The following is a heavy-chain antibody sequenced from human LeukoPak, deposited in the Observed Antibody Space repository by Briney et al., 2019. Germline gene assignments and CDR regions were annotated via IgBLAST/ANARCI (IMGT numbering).Heavy chain of an antibody. CDR2: INPDGSST. CDR1: GFTFSSYW. Sequence: PGGSLRVSSVASGFTFSSYWMHRVRQGPGKGLVCVSLINPDGSSTNYADSVKGRFTISRDNAKNTVYLQMNSLRPEDTAVYYRVRYGSFSHWGQGTLVTVSS. J-gene: IGHJ4*02. D-gene: IGHD2-15*01. V-gene: IGHV3-74*01. CDR3: VRYGSFSH.